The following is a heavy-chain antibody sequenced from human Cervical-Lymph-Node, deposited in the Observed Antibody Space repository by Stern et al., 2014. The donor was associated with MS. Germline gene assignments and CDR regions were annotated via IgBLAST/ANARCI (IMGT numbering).Heavy chain of an antibody. D-gene: IGHD2-2*01. Sequence: VQLVESGAEVKKPGASVKVSCKASGYTFTGYYMHWVRQAPGQGLEWMGWINPNSGGTNYAQKFQGWVTMTRDTSISTAYMELRSLRSDDTAVYYCARMSERESTSDYWGQGTLVTVSS. CDR2: INPNSGGT. J-gene: IGHJ4*02. V-gene: IGHV1-2*04. CDR1: GYTFTGYY. CDR3: ARMSERESTSDY.